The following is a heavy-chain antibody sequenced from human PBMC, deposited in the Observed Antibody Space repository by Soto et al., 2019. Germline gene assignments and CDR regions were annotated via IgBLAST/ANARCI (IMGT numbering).Heavy chain of an antibody. CDR1: GFTFSSYS. D-gene: IGHD3-22*01. Sequence: PGGSLRLSCAASGFTFSSYSMNWVRQAPGKGLEWVSYISSSSSTIYYADSVKGRFTISRDNAKNSLYLQMNSLRAEDTAVYYSAKDPTSYDSSAQFDSWGQGTLVTVSS. CDR3: AKDPTSYDSSAQFDS. V-gene: IGHV3-48*01. J-gene: IGHJ4*02. CDR2: ISSSSSTI.